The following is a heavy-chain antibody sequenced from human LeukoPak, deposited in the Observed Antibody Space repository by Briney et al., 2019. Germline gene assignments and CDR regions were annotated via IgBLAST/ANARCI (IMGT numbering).Heavy chain of an antibody. Sequence: ASVKVSCKASGYTFTSYAMHWVRQAPGQRLEWMGWINAGNGNTKYSQKFQGRVTITGDTSASTAYMELSSLRSEDTAVYYCARLNRMITFGGVIDNYFDYWGQGTLVTVSS. V-gene: IGHV1-3*01. CDR3: ARLNRMITFGGVIDNYFDY. J-gene: IGHJ4*02. CDR2: INAGNGNT. CDR1: GYTFTSYA. D-gene: IGHD3-16*02.